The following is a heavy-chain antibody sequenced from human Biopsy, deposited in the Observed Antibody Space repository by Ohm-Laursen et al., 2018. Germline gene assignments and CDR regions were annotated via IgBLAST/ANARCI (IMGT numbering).Heavy chain of an antibody. V-gene: IGHV3-73*01. CDR1: GFNLSAFA. D-gene: IGHD5-12*01. J-gene: IGHJ4*02. CDR2: IKKKSNNDAT. Sequence: GSLRLSCAASGFNLSAFALHWVRQASGRGLEWVGRIKKKSNNDATAYAESMKGRFSIFRDDSKSTSFLQMNGLKIEDTAVYFCTRSAGYGYDYWGQGILVTVSS. CDR3: TRSAGYGYDY.